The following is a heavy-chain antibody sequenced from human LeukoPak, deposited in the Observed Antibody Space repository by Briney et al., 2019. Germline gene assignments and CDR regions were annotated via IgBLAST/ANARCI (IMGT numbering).Heavy chain of an antibody. Sequence: SERLSLTCAVSGVSISSGGYSWNWIRQPLGKRLEWIGYIYNTGSTDYNPSLRSRVTISIDTSKNQFSLKMSSVTAADTAMYYCVRGDFDIWGQGTMVTVSS. CDR2: IYNTGST. CDR3: VRGDFDI. V-gene: IGHV4-30-2*01. J-gene: IGHJ3*02. CDR1: GVSISSGGYS.